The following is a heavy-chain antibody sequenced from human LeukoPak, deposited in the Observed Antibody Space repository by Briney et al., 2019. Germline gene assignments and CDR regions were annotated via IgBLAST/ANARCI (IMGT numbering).Heavy chain of an antibody. CDR2: ISGSGGST. CDR1: GFTFSSYG. Sequence: PGRSLRLSCAASGFTFSSYGMHWVRQAPGKGLEWVSAISGSGGSTYYADSVKGRFTISRDNSKNTLYLQMNSLRAEDTAVYYCAKGVSSGWHPYYFDYWGQGTLVTVSS. D-gene: IGHD6-19*01. J-gene: IGHJ4*02. CDR3: AKGVSSGWHPYYFDY. V-gene: IGHV3-23*01.